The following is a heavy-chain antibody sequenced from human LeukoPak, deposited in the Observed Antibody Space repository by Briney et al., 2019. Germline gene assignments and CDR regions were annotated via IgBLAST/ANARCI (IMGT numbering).Heavy chain of an antibody. CDR3: AGEGELERQGFDY. V-gene: IGHV3-66*01. CDR1: GFTVSSKY. Sequence: QPGGSLRLSCGVSGFTVSSKYMTWVRQAPGKGLEWVSVIYRDGNAYYAESVKGRFTISRDSSNKTLYLQMNSLRAEDTAVYYCAGEGELERQGFDYWGQGTLVTASS. D-gene: IGHD1-1*01. CDR2: IYRDGNA. J-gene: IGHJ4*02.